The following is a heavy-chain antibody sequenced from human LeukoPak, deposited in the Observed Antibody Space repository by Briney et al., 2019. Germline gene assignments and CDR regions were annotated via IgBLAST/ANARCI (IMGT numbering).Heavy chain of an antibody. J-gene: IGHJ4*02. V-gene: IGHV4-38-2*02. CDR1: GYSISSGYF. Sequence: SVTLSLTCAVSGYSISSGYFWGWIRQPPGKGLEWIGSLYHSGSTYNNPSLRSPVTIPVDTSKNQFSLKLRSVTAADTAVYYCARDPYCSGGSCYPFDYWGQGTLVTVSS. CDR2: LYHSGST. CDR3: ARDPYCSGGSCYPFDY. D-gene: IGHD2-15*01.